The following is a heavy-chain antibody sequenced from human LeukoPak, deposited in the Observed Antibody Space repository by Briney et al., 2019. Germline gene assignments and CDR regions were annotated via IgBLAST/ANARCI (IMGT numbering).Heavy chain of an antibody. V-gene: IGHV5-51*01. D-gene: IGHD4-17*01. CDR1: GIDFLNYW. CDR2: IYPGDSET. Sequence: GESLKISCKASGIDFLNYWVGWVRQMPGKGLEWMGIIYPGDSETRYSPPFQGQVTISADKSISTAYLQWSSLKSSDSAMYYCARQTYGDYMFDSWGQGSLVTVSS. J-gene: IGHJ4*02. CDR3: ARQTYGDYMFDS.